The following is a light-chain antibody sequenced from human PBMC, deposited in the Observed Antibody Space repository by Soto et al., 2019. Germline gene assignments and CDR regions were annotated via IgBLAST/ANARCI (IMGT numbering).Light chain of an antibody. CDR1: QSVSSN. Sequence: EIVMTQSPATLSVSPGERATLSCRASQSVSSNLAWFQQKPGQAPRLLIYGASTRATGIPARFSGSGSGTEFPPTLPSLQFKVLAVYNGKNNNTWPPYSFAQGPKLEIK. J-gene: IGKJ2*01. CDR2: GAS. CDR3: KNNNTWPPYS. V-gene: IGKV3-15*01.